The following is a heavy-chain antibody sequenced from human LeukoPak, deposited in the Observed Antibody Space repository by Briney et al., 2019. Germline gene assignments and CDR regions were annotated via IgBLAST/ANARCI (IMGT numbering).Heavy chain of an antibody. CDR2: INSDGSST. Sequence: RSGGSLRLSCAASGFTFSSYWMHWVRQAPGKGLVWVSRINSDGSSTSYADSVKGRFTISRDNAKNTLYLQMNSLRAEDTAVYYCARETWIQLWFRSSSRHNWFDPWGQGTLVTVSS. V-gene: IGHV3-74*01. CDR1: GFTFSSYW. J-gene: IGHJ5*02. CDR3: ARETWIQLWFRSSSRHNWFDP. D-gene: IGHD5-18*01.